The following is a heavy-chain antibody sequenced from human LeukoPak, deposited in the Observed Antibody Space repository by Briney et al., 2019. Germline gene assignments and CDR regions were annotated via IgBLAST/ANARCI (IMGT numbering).Heavy chain of an antibody. Sequence: SETLSLTCTVSGGSISSYYWSWIRQPAGKGLEWIGRIYTSGSTNYNPSLKSRVNMSVDTSKNQFSLRLGSVTAADTAVYYCAREERWWSQFDYWGQGTMVTVSS. D-gene: IGHD2-15*01. CDR2: IYTSGST. V-gene: IGHV4-4*07. J-gene: IGHJ4*02. CDR3: AREERWWSQFDY. CDR1: GGSISSYY.